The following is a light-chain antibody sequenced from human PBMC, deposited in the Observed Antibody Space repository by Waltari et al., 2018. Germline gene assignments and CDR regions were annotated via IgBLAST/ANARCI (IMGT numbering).Light chain of an antibody. CDR3: QQLNSYPF. V-gene: IGKV1-9*01. CDR2: AAS. J-gene: IGKJ3*01. Sequence: DIQLTQSPSFLSASVGDRVTITCRASQGISSYLAWYQQKPGKAPKLLIYAASTLQSGVHSRFSGSGAGTEFTLTSSSLQPEDFATYYWQQLNSYPFFGPGTKVDIK. CDR1: QGISSY.